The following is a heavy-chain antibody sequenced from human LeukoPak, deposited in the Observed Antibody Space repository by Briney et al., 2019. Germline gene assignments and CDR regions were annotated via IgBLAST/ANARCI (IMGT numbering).Heavy chain of an antibody. CDR2: IKQDGSEK. Sequence: GGSLRLSCAASEFTFSSYWMSWVRQAPGKGLEWVANIKQDGSEKYYVDSVKGRFTISRDNAKNSLYLQMNSLRAEDTAVYYCAREAGYGWFDPWGQGILVTVSS. J-gene: IGHJ5*02. CDR1: EFTFSSYW. D-gene: IGHD5-12*01. V-gene: IGHV3-7*01. CDR3: AREAGYGWFDP.